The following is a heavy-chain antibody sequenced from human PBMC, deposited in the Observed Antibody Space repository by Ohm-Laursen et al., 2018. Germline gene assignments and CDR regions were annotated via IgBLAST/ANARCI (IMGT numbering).Heavy chain of an antibody. CDR3: ARDGSGWYSH. D-gene: IGHD6-19*01. Sequence: SDTLSLTCTVSGYSISSGYYWGWIRQPPGKGLEWIGSIYHSGSTYYNPSLKSRVTISVDTSKNQFSLRLNSVTAADTAVYYCARDGSGWYSHWGQGTLVTVSS. CDR2: IYHSGST. J-gene: IGHJ4*02. CDR1: GYSISSGYY. V-gene: IGHV4-38-2*02.